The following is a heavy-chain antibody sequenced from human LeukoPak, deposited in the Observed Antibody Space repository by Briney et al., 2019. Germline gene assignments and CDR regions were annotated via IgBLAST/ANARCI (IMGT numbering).Heavy chain of an antibody. Sequence: SETLSLTCTVSGGSISSSSYYWGWIRQPPGKGLEWIGSIYYSGSTYYNPSLKSRVTISVDTSKHQSSLKLSSVTAADTAVYYCARLAGTFYYYYYMDVWGKGTTVTVSS. J-gene: IGHJ6*03. V-gene: IGHV4-39*01. CDR3: ARLAGTFYYYYYMDV. CDR1: GGSISSSSYY. CDR2: IYYSGST. D-gene: IGHD1-7*01.